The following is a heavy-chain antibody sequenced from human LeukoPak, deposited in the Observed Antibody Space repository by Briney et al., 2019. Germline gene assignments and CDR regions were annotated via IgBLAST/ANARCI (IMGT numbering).Heavy chain of an antibody. V-gene: IGHV3-9*01. J-gene: IGHJ4*02. Sequence: LRLSFAASGFTFDDYAMHWVRPAPGKGLEWVSGISWNSGSIGYADSVKGRFTISRDNAKNSLYLQMNSLRAEDTALYYCAKTPVGYYDSSGYYYQGLYYFDYWGQGTLVTVSS. D-gene: IGHD3-22*01. CDR3: AKTPVGYYDSSGYYYQGLYYFDY. CDR2: ISWNSGSI. CDR1: GFTFDDYA.